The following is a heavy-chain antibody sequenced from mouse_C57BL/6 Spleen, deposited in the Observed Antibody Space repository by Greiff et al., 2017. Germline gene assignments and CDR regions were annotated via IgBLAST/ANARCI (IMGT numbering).Heavy chain of an antibody. V-gene: IGHV14-1*01. CDR3: TRLYYGSSWDFDY. CDR2: IDPEDGDT. Sequence: EVQLQQSGAELVRPGASVKLSCTASGFNIKDYYMHWVKQRPEQGLEWIGRIDPEDGDTEYAPKFQGKATMTAATSSNTAYLQLSSLTSEDTAVYYCTRLYYGSSWDFDYWGQGTTLTVSS. CDR1: GFNIKDYY. D-gene: IGHD1-1*01. J-gene: IGHJ2*01.